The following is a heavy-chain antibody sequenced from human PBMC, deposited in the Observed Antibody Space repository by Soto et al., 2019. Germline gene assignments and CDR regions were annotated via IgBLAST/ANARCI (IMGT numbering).Heavy chain of an antibody. D-gene: IGHD3-22*01. CDR2: IYYSGST. J-gene: IGHJ4*02. Sequence: PSETLSLTCTVSGGSVSSGSYYWSWIRQTPGKGLEWIGYIYYSGSTNYNPSLKRRVTISVDTSKNQFSLKLSSVTAADTAEYYCARDQGRYYASSGYYDCWRQGPLVTVSS. CDR3: ARDQGRYYASSGYYDC. V-gene: IGHV4-61*01. CDR1: GGSVSSGSYY.